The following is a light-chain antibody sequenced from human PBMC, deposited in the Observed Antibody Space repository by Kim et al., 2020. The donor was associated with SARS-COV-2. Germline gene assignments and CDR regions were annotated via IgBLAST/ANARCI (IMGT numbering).Light chain of an antibody. CDR3: QHYGYSSLMYT. J-gene: IGKJ2*01. CDR1: QSVISTY. Sequence: EIVLTQSPGTLSLSPGESATLSCRASQSVISTYLAWYQQKPGQAPRLLIYGASSRATGIPDRFSGSGSGTDFTLTISRLEPEDFAVYYCQHYGYSSLMYTFGQGTKLEI. V-gene: IGKV3-20*01. CDR2: GAS.